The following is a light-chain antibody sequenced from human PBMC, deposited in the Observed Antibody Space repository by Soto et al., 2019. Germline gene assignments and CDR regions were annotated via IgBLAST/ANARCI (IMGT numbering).Light chain of an antibody. CDR2: DVS. CDR3: SSYTSSSTLYV. Sequence: SVLPQPASVSGSPGQSITISCTGTSSDVGGYNYVSWYQQHPGKAPKLVIYDVSNRPSGVSNRFSGSKSGNTASLTISGLQAEDEADYYCSSYTSSSTLYVFGTGTKVTVL. CDR1: SSDVGGYNY. V-gene: IGLV2-14*01. J-gene: IGLJ1*01.